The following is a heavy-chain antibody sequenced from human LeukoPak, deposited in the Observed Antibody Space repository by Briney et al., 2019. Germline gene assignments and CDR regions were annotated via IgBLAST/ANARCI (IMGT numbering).Heavy chain of an antibody. Sequence: PGRSLRFSCAASGFTFSSYGMHCVRQAPGKGLEWVAVIWYDGSNKYYADSVKGRFTISRDNSKNTLYLQMNSLRAEDTAVYYCARESVLLWFGEVERGYYFDYWGQGTLVTVSS. J-gene: IGHJ4*02. CDR3: ARESVLLWFGEVERGYYFDY. CDR1: GFTFSSYG. CDR2: IWYDGSNK. D-gene: IGHD3-10*01. V-gene: IGHV3-33*01.